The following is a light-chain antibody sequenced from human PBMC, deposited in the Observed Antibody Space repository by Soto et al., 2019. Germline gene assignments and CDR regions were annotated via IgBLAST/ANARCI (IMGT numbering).Light chain of an antibody. J-gene: IGKJ5*01. Sequence: EIVLTQSPDTLSLSPGERASLSCRASQSVRSERLAWYQHKRGQAPRLVIFDASSRATGIPARFSGSGSGTDFTLTISRLEPEDFAVYYCQQYGSSSTFGQGARLEIK. V-gene: IGKV3-20*01. CDR3: QQYGSSST. CDR1: QSVRSER. CDR2: DAS.